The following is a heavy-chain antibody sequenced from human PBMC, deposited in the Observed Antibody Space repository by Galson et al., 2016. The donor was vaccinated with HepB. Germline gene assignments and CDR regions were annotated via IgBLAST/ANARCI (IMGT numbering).Heavy chain of an antibody. J-gene: IGHJ2*01. Sequence: SETLSLTCAVSGGSISSGNWWAWIRQPPGKGLEWVGEILPGGRTNYNPSLKWRVTISADQSTNHVSLMLTSLTAADTAVYFCVRVESTWGLDGSGVPYWYFELGGRGILVTVSS. CDR1: GGSISSGNW. D-gene: IGHD3-10*01. CDR2: ILPGGRT. CDR3: VRVESTWGLDGSGVPYWYFEL. V-gene: IGHV4-4*02.